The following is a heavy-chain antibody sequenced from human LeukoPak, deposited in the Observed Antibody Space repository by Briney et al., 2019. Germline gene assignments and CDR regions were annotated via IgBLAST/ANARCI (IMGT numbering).Heavy chain of an antibody. Sequence: ASVKVSCKASGYTFTSYGISWVRQAPGQGLEWMGWISAYNGNTNYAQKFQGRVTITRDTSASTAYMELSSLRSEDTAVYYCARVDMVYGDYRFDYWGQGTLVTVSS. CDR1: GYTFTSYG. CDR3: ARVDMVYGDYRFDY. CDR2: ISAYNGNT. J-gene: IGHJ4*02. D-gene: IGHD4-17*01. V-gene: IGHV1-18*01.